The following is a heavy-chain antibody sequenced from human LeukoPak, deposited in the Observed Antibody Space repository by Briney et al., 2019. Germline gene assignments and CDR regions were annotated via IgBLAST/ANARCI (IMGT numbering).Heavy chain of an antibody. Sequence: SETLSLTCSVSGASINDYYWTWIRQPPGKGLEWIGYVYHTGTSGYHPSLRSRVAMSLDTSKNQVSLKLRSVTAADTAVYFCTRVVNGGHFDYWGQGTLVTVSS. J-gene: IGHJ4*02. CDR3: TRVVNGGHFDY. D-gene: IGHD2-8*01. CDR1: GASINDYY. V-gene: IGHV4-59*01. CDR2: VYHTGTS.